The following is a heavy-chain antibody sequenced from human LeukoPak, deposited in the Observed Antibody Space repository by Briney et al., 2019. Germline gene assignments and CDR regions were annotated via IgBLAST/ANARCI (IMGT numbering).Heavy chain of an antibody. Sequence: SETLSLTCTVFGDSVSSSNYYWAWFRQPPGKGLDWIGSIYYSGSTYYNASLKSRVTISIDTSKNQFSLKLSSVTAADTAVYYCARQGAAAGIRAWFDPWGQGTLVTVSS. V-gene: IGHV4-39*01. CDR2: IYYSGST. J-gene: IGHJ5*02. CDR1: GDSVSSSNYY. CDR3: ARQGAAAGIRAWFDP. D-gene: IGHD6-13*01.